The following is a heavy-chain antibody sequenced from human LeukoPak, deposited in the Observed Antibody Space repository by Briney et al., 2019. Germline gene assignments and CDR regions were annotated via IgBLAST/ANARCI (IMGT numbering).Heavy chain of an antibody. V-gene: IGHV3-23*01. D-gene: IGHD1-26*01. CDR2: ISGSGGST. J-gene: IGHJ4*02. Sequence: GGSLRLSCAASGFTFSSYAMSWVRQAPGKGLEWVSAISGSGGSTYYADSVEGRFTISRDNSKNTLYLQMNSLRAEDTAVYYCAKRALRATLVLGAFDYWGQGTLVTVSS. CDR1: GFTFSSYA. CDR3: AKRALRATLVLGAFDY.